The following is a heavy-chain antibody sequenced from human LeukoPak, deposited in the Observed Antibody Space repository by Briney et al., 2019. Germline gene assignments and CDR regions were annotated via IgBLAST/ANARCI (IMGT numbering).Heavy chain of an antibody. J-gene: IGHJ5*02. D-gene: IGHD2/OR15-2a*01. Sequence: SETLSLTCTVSGGSISSYYWTWIRQPSGKGLEWIGYIYSSGRTNYNPSLKSQVTVSVDTSKNQFSLKVISVTAADTAVYYCARLSAGFNSSYWFDPWGQGTLVTVS. CDR1: GGSISSYY. V-gene: IGHV4-4*09. CDR2: IYSSGRT. CDR3: ARLSAGFNSSYWFDP.